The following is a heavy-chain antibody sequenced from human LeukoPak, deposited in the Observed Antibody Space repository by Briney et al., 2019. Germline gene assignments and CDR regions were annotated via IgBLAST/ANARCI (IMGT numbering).Heavy chain of an antibody. CDR1: GFIFSNYG. CDR2: IRFDGSKT. V-gene: IGHV3-30*02. J-gene: IGHJ4*02. Sequence: PGGSLRLSCETSGFIFSNYGMHWVRQAPAKGLECVSFIRFDGSKTYNADSAKGRFTISRDNSKNTLYLQMNSLRPEDTAVYFCAKGEIYSDNTPLDYWGQGTLVTVSS. D-gene: IGHD4-17*01. CDR3: AKGEIYSDNTPLDY.